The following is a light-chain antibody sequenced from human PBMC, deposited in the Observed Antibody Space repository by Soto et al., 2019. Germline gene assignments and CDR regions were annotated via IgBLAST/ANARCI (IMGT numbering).Light chain of an antibody. CDR1: QSITST. J-gene: IGKJ1*01. CDR2: GAS. CDR3: QQYDRWPRT. V-gene: IGKV3-15*01. Sequence: EIVLTQSPATLSLSPGERVTLSCGASQSITSTSIAWYQQQPGQAPTLLIYGASTRATGIPARFNGSGSGTELTLTISSLQSEDIGVYYCQQYDRWPRTFGQGTRWIS.